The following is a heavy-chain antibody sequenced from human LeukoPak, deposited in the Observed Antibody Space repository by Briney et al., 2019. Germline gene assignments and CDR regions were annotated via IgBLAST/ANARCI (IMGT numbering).Heavy chain of an antibody. CDR2: ISYDGSNK. J-gene: IGHJ4*02. CDR3: ARDKGGSCSGSSCYWYYFDY. D-gene: IGHD2-15*01. V-gene: IGHV3-30*04. Sequence: AGSLRLSCAASGFAFSSYAIHWVRKGPGKGLGRVAVISYDGSNKYYADSVKGRFTISRDNSKNTLYLKMNSLRAEDTAVYYCARDKGGSCSGSSCYWYYFDYWGQGTLVTVSS. CDR1: GFAFSSYA.